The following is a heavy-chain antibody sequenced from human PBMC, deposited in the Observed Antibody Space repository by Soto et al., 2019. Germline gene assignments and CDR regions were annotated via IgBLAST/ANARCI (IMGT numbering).Heavy chain of an antibody. J-gene: IGHJ6*02. Sequence: QVRLVQSGAEVKKPGASVKVSCKASGYTFTSYDINWVRQATGQGLEWMGSMDPNSGNTEYGQKFQGRVTMTRNTYITTAYMERSSLRAEDTAVYYCAGGQGRLGVWGQGTTLTVSS. CDR2: MDPNSGNT. V-gene: IGHV1-8*01. CDR3: AGGQGRLGV. CDR1: GYTFTSYD.